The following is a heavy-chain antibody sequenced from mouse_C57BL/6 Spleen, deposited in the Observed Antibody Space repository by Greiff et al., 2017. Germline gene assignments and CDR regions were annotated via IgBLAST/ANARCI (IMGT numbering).Heavy chain of an antibody. CDR3: ARHAGDPFAY. CDR2: ISSGGSYT. CDR1: GFTFSSYG. V-gene: IGHV5-6*01. D-gene: IGHD2-13*01. Sequence: EVHLVESGGDLVKPGGSLKLSCAASGFTFSSYGMSWVRQTPDKRLEWVATISSGGSYTYYPDRVKGRFTISRDNAKNTLYLQMSSLKSEDTAVYYCARHAGDPFAYWGQGTLVTVSA. J-gene: IGHJ3*01.